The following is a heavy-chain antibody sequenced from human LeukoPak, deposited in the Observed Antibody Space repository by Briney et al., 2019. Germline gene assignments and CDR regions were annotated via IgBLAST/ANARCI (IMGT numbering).Heavy chain of an antibody. J-gene: IGHJ4*02. CDR3: ARQFHGGWFGF. CDR1: GFDFTAYG. CDR2: IYPGGSNG. Sequence: GESLRISCKCSGFDFTAYGIAWVRPMPGKGLEWMGNIYPGGSNGRYSPSFQGQVTMSADKSSTTVYLQSSRPKASDTAMHYCARQFHGGWFGFWGQGSLVTVSS. D-gene: IGHD6-19*01. V-gene: IGHV5-51*01.